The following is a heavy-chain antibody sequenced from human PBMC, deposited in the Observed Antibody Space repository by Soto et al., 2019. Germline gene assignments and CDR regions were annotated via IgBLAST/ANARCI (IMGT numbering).Heavy chain of an antibody. CDR3: ARESEDLTSNFDY. CDR2: ISSSSGHI. CDR1: GFTFSSYS. J-gene: IGHJ4*02. Sequence: LRLSCAASGFTFSSYSMNWVRQAPGKGLEWVSSISSSSGHIYYADSLKGRFTISRDNAKNSLYLQMNSLRAEDTAVYYCARESEDLTSNFDYWGQGTLVTVSS. V-gene: IGHV3-21*01.